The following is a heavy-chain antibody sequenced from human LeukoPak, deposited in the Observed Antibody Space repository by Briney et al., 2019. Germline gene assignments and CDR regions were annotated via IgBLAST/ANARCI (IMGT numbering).Heavy chain of an antibody. CDR3: ARDFREWTDYYYYGMDV. Sequence: PSETLSLTCTVSGGSISSSSYYWGWIRQPPGKGLEWIGSIYYSGSTYYNPSLKSRVTISVDTSKNQFSLKLSSVTAADTAVYYCARDFREWTDYYYYGMDVWGQGTTVTVSS. J-gene: IGHJ6*02. V-gene: IGHV4-39*07. D-gene: IGHD3-3*01. CDR1: GGSISSSSYY. CDR2: IYYSGST.